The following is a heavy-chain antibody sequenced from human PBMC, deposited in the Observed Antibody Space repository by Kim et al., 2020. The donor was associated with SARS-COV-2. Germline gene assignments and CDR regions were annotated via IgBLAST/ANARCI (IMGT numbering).Heavy chain of an antibody. CDR3: ARIWVYALGIDY. D-gene: IGHD2-8*01. V-gene: IGHV3-7*03. Sequence: KYYVDSVKGRFTISGDNAKNSLYLQMNSLGAEDTAVYYCARIWVYALGIDYWGQGTLVTVSS. J-gene: IGHJ4*02. CDR2: K.